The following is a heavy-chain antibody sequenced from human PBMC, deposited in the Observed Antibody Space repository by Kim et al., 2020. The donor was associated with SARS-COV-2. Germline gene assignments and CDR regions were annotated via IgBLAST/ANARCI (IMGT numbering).Heavy chain of an antibody. J-gene: IGHJ4*02. CDR3: TTYDTSWSPFHY. Sequence: SETLSLTCTVSGGSINSYWSWIRQPPGKGLEWIGYIYYRGNTEYNPSLKSRVTISLDTSKSQFSLRLSSVTAAATAAYYCTTYDTSWSPFHYWRQGTLVT. CDR2: IYYRGNT. V-gene: IGHV4-59*08. CDR1: GGSINSY. D-gene: IGHD2-2*01.